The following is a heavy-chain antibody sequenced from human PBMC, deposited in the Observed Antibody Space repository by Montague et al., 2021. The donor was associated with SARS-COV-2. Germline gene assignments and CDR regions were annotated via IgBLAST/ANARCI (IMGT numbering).Heavy chain of an antibody. CDR1: GGSITNNIDY. V-gene: IGHV4-39*02. Sequence: SETLSLTCTVSGGSITNNIDYWAWIRQPPGKGLVWIGSIYYTGNTYYNPSLKIRVTISVVTSKNHFTLKLSSVTAAETAVYYCARLKRYFDSSGSPSAFDFWGQGTKVTVPS. CDR3: ARLKRYFDSSGSPSAFDF. CDR2: IYYTGNT. D-gene: IGHD3-22*01. J-gene: IGHJ3*01.